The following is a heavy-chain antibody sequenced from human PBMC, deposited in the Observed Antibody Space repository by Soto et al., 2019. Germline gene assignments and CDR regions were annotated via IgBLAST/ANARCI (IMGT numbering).Heavy chain of an antibody. CDR2: IIPIYGTT. CDR3: ARDLGGCSAGSCRYNWFDP. CDR1: GDTFSSHA. V-gene: IGHV1-69*13. Sequence: SVKVSCKTSGDTFSSHAISWVRQAPVQGLEWMGGIIPIYGTTNYAQNFQDRVTITADASTSTAYMELSSLRSDDTAVYYCARDLGGCSAGSCRYNWFDPWGQGTLVTVSS. J-gene: IGHJ5*02. D-gene: IGHD2-15*01.